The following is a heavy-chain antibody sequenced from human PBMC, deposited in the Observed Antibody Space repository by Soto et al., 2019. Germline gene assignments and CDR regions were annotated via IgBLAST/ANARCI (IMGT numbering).Heavy chain of an antibody. D-gene: IGHD3-10*01. Sequence: GGSLRLSCAASGFTFSSYGMHWVGQAPGKGLEWVAVISYDGSNKYYADSLKGRVTNARDNSKNTLYLQMNSLRAEDTAVYYCAKDSVTMVRGALHMDVWGKGTTVTVSS. CDR2: ISYDGSNK. V-gene: IGHV3-30*18. CDR1: GFTFSSYG. CDR3: AKDSVTMVRGALHMDV. J-gene: IGHJ6*03.